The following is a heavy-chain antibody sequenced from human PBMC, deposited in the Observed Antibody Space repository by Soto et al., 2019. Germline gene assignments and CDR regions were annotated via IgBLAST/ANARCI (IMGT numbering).Heavy chain of an antibody. D-gene: IGHD3-9*01. CDR2: ISSSGSTI. V-gene: IGHV3-11*01. J-gene: IGHJ4*02. CDR1: GFTFSDYY. CDR3: AREYYDILTGYLPFDY. Sequence: GGSLRLSCAASGFTFSDYYMSWIRQAPGKGLEWVSYISSSGSTIYYADSVKGRFTISRDNAKNSLYLQMNSLRAEDTAVYYCAREYYDILTGYLPFDYWGQGTLVTVS.